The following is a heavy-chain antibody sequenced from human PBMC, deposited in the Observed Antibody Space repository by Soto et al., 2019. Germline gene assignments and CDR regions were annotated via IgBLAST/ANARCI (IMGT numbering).Heavy chain of an antibody. Sequence: ASVKVSWKASGYTFTTCYMHWVRQAPGQGLEWMGIINPSGGSTSYTQKFQGRVTMTRDTSTTTVYMELSSLRSEDTAVYYCARGYFDFWGRGTLVTVSS. CDR2: INPSGGST. J-gene: IGHJ2*01. V-gene: IGHV1-46*01. CDR1: GYTFTTCY. CDR3: ARGYFDF.